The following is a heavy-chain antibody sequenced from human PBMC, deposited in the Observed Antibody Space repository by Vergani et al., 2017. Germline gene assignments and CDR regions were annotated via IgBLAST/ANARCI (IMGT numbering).Heavy chain of an antibody. D-gene: IGHD3-16*01. Sequence: QLHLQESGPGLVKPSQTLSLTCTVSGGSVSSGAYYWSWIRQHPGKGLEWIGYIFYSGSTYYNPSLKSRVTISVDTSKNHFSLKLSSVTAADTAVYYCARAPMGELPFYYYYYYMDVWGKGTTVTVSS. J-gene: IGHJ6*03. CDR3: ARAPMGELPFYYYYYYMDV. CDR2: IFYSGST. V-gene: IGHV4-31*03. CDR1: GGSVSSGAYY.